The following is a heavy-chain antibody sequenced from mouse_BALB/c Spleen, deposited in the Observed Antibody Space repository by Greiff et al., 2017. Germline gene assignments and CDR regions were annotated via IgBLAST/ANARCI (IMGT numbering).Heavy chain of an antibody. D-gene: IGHD2-2*01. Sequence: EVKLEESGAELVKPGASVKLSCTASGFNIKDTYMHWVKQRPEQGLEWIGRIDPANGNTKYDPKFQGKATITADTSSNTAYLQLSSLTSEDTAVYYCANGYDFDYWGQGTTLTVSS. CDR2: IDPANGNT. J-gene: IGHJ2*01. CDR3: ANGYDFDY. V-gene: IGHV14-3*02. CDR1: GFNIKDTY.